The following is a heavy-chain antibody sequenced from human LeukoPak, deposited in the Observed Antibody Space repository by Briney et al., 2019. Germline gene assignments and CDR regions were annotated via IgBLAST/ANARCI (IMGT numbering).Heavy chain of an antibody. J-gene: IGHJ3*02. CDR1: GYRFTSYW. Sequence: GESLKISCKGSGYRFTSYWIGWVRQMPGKGLEWMGIIYPGDSDIRYSPSFQGQVTISADKSISTAYLQWSSLKASDTAMYYCARTYHADPDAFDIWGQGTMVTVSS. CDR3: ARTYHADPDAFDI. V-gene: IGHV5-51*01. D-gene: IGHD2-2*01. CDR2: IYPGDSDI.